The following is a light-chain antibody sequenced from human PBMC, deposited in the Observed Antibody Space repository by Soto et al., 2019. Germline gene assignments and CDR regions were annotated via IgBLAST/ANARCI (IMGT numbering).Light chain of an antibody. Sequence: QSALTQPRSVSGSPGQSVTISCTGSSRDIGSYNFVSWFQQDPGKAPKLIIYDVTKRPPGVPDRFSASKSGNTASLTISGLQAEDEADYYCCSYAGASSSLLFGGGTKLTVL. CDR1: SRDIGSYNF. V-gene: IGLV2-11*01. CDR2: DVT. J-gene: IGLJ3*02. CDR3: CSYAGASSSLL.